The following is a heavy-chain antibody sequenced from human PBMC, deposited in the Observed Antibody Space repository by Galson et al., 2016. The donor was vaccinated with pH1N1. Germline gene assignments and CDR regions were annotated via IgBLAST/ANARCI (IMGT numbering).Heavy chain of an antibody. J-gene: IGHJ3*02. CDR2: VNPGGSTI. V-gene: IGHV5-51*03. Sequence: QSGAEVKKPGESLKISCKASGYSFTRYWIAWVRQVPGKGLEWVGVVNPGGSTIRYSPPFQGQVTISSDKSINTAYLPWISLKASDTATYYCARQYDFGDYRGDAFDIWGQGTMVIVSS. CDR1: GYSFTRYW. D-gene: IGHD4-17*01. CDR3: ARQYDFGDYRGDAFDI.